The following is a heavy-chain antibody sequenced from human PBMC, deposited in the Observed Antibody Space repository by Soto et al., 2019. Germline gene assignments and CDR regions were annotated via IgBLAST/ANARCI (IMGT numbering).Heavy chain of an antibody. J-gene: IGHJ3*01. Sequence: SETLSLTCAVFGGYFRGYYGSWIRQLPGKGLEWIGEINESGSTNYNPSLKSRVTISVDTSKNQISLNLTSVTAADTALYYCARELTHTLHTSGRDAFDVWGQGTMVTVSS. D-gene: IGHD6-19*01. CDR1: GGYFRGYY. V-gene: IGHV4-34*01. CDR2: INESGST. CDR3: ARELTHTLHTSGRDAFDV.